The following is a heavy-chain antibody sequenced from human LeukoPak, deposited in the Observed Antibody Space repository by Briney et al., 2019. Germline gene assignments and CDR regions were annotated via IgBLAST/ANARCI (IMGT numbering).Heavy chain of an antibody. D-gene: IGHD6-13*01. CDR3: ARDRGRGQQLV. Sequence: SETLSLTCTVSGGSISSSSYYWGWIRQPPGKGLEGIGSIYYSGSAYYNPSLKSRVTISVDTSKNQFSLKLSSVTAADTAVYYCARDRGRGQQLVWGQGTLVTVSS. J-gene: IGHJ4*02. V-gene: IGHV4-39*07. CDR1: GGSISSSSYY. CDR2: IYYSGSA.